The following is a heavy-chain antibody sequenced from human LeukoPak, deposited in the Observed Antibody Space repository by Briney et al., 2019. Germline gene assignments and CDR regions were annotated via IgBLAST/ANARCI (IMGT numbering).Heavy chain of an antibody. J-gene: IGHJ4*02. Sequence: SETLSLTRSVDGDSITSDCWGWIRQPPGKGLEWHWSIYYSGSTNNNPSLKSRFTISVDTSKNHFSLKRTSLDAAATALNYWARHRAYFDYWGQGTLVTVSS. CDR3: ARHRAYFDY. D-gene: IGHD3-10*01. CDR1: GDSITSDC. V-gene: IGHV4-39*01. CDR2: IYYSGST.